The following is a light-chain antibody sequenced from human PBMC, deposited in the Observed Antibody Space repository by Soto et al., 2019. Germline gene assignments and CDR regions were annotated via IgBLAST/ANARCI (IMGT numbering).Light chain of an antibody. J-gene: IGKJ5*01. Sequence: DVVMTQSPLSLPVTLGQPASISCRSNQSLVHSDGIAYFSWFQQRPGRSPRRLIYKVSNRDSGVPARFSGSGSGNDFALKIRRVEAEDVGVYYCMQGTHWPITFRQGTRLEIK. CDR3: MQGTHWPIT. CDR1: QSLVHSDGIAY. CDR2: KVS. V-gene: IGKV2-30*02.